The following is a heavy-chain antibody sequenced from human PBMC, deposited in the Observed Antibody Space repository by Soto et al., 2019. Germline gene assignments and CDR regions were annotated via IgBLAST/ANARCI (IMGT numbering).Heavy chain of an antibody. Sequence: PSETLSLTCAVYGGSFSGYYWSWIRQPPGKGLEWIGEINHSGSTNYNPSLKSRVTISVDTSKNQFSLKLSSVTAADTAVYYCARALSSSWYRPGDYWGQGALVTGSS. V-gene: IGHV4-34*01. D-gene: IGHD6-13*01. CDR2: INHSGST. CDR3: ARALSSSWYRPGDY. CDR1: GGSFSGYY. J-gene: IGHJ4*02.